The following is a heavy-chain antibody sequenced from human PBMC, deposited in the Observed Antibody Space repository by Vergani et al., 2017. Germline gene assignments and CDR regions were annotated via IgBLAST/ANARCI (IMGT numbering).Heavy chain of an antibody. J-gene: IGHJ3*02. V-gene: IGHV4-34*01. CDR1: GGSFSGYY. Sequence: QVQLQQWGAGLLKPSETLSLTCAVYGGSFSGYYWSWIRQPPGKGLEWIGEINHSGSTNYNPSLKSRVTISVDTSKNQFSLKLSSVTAADTAVYYCAKAYYYGSGIGYDAFDIWGQGTMVTVSS. CDR2: INHSGST. CDR3: AKAYYYGSGIGYDAFDI. D-gene: IGHD3-10*01.